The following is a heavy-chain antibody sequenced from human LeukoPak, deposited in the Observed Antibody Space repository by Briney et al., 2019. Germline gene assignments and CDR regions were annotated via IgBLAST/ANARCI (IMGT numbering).Heavy chain of an antibody. CDR2: ISVYNGIT. J-gene: IGHJ4*02. CDR3: ARRKGIEVPGNDF. D-gene: IGHD6-19*01. V-gene: IGHV1-18*01. Sequence: ASVKVSCKASGGTFSSYAISWVRQAPGQGLEWMGWISVYNGITNYSPKLQGRVILTTDTSTSTAYMELRSLRSDDTAVYYCARRKGIEVPGNDFWGQGTLVTVSS. CDR1: GGTFSSYA.